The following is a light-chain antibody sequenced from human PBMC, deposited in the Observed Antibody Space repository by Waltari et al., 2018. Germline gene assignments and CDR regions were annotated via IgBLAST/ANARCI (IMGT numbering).Light chain of an antibody. CDR1: SSDVGSYNL. CDR2: EGS. Sequence: QSALTQPASVSGSPGQSITISCTATSSDVGSYNLSSWYQQHPGKAPKLMIYEGSKRPSGVSNRFSGSKSGNTASLRISGLQAEDEADYYCCSYAGSSTFEVFGGGTKLTVL. V-gene: IGLV2-23*03. J-gene: IGLJ2*01. CDR3: CSYAGSSTFEV.